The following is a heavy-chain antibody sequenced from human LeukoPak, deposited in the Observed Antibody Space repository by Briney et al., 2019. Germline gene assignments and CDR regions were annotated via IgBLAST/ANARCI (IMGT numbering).Heavy chain of an antibody. CDR2: IYYRGST. J-gene: IGHJ3*02. Sequence: SETLSLTCTVYGGSISSSSYYWGWIRQPPGKGLDWIGRIYYRGSTYYNPSLKSRVTISVDTSKNQFSLKLSSVTAADTAVYYCAREHRGYYDSSGPNDAFVIWGQGTMVTVSS. V-gene: IGHV4-39*07. CDR1: GGSISSSSYY. D-gene: IGHD3-22*01. CDR3: AREHRGYYDSSGPNDAFVI.